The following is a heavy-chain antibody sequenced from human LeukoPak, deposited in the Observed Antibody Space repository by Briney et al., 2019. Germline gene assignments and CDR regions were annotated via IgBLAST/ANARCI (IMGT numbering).Heavy chain of an antibody. V-gene: IGHV4-59*01. J-gene: IGHJ6*03. D-gene: IGHD3-3*01. Sequence: SETLSLTCTVSGGSISSYYWSWIRQPPGKGLEWIGYIYYSGSTNYNPSLKSRVTISVDTSKNQFSLKLSSVTAADTAVYYCARDGRNTIFGGGRPAGYMDVWGKGTTVTVSS. CDR3: ARDGRNTIFGGGRPAGYMDV. CDR2: IYYSGST. CDR1: GGSISSYY.